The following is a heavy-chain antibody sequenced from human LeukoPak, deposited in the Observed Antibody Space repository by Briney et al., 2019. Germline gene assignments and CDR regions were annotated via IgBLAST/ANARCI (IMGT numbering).Heavy chain of an antibody. J-gene: IGHJ4*02. CDR1: GFTFSSYA. D-gene: IGHD4-17*01. V-gene: IGHV3-30-3*01. CDR2: ISYDGSNK. CDR3: ARTPINDYGDY. Sequence: GRSLRLSCAASGFTFSSYAMHWVRQAPGKGLEWVAVISYDGSNKYYADSVKGRFTISRDNSKTTLYLQMNSLRAEDTAVYYCARTPINDYGDYWGQGTLVTVSS.